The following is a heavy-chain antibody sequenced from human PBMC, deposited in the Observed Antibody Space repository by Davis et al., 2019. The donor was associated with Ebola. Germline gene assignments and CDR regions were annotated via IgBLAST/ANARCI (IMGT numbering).Heavy chain of an antibody. J-gene: IGHJ4*02. CDR2: MNPNSGNT. CDR1: GYTFSNYD. D-gene: IGHD3-22*01. Sequence: AASVKVSCKASGYTFSNYDINWVRQATGQGLEWVGWMNPNSGNTGYAQKLQGRVTMTTDTSTSTAYMELRSLRSDDTAVYYCARGGSYYYDSSGYYSAYYFDYWGQGTLVTVSS. CDR3: ARGGSYYYDSSGYYSAYYFDY. V-gene: IGHV1-8*02.